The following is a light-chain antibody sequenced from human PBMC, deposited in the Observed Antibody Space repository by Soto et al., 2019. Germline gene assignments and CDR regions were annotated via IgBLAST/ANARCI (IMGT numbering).Light chain of an antibody. Sequence: EIVLTQSPATLSLSPGDRATLSCRASHSVSSYLAWYQQRPGQAPRLLIYDVCNRGPGIPARFSGGGSGTEFNLSLSRVGREDFGVYYCQQRNWRYTFGQGTKLEIK. V-gene: IGKV3-11*01. CDR3: QQRNWRYT. CDR2: DVC. CDR1: HSVSSY. J-gene: IGKJ2*01.